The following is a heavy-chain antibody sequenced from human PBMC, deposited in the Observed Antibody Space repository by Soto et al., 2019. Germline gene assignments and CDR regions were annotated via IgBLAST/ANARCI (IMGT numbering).Heavy chain of an antibody. CDR1: GFIFDTYW. Sequence: GGSLRLSCAASGFIFDTYWMTWVRQAPGKGLEWVANINQDGSEKYYVDSVKGRFTISRDNAKNSLYLQMNGLRADDTAVYYCVKDTPAWRQVWGYDYWGQGALVTVSS. CDR2: INQDGSEK. D-gene: IGHD5-18*01. CDR3: VKDTPAWRQVWGYDY. J-gene: IGHJ4*02. V-gene: IGHV3-7*03.